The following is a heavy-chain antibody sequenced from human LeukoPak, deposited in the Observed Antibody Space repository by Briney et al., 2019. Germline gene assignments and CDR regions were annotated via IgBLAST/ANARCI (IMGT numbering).Heavy chain of an antibody. Sequence: GASVKVSCKASGYTFTSYGISWVRQAPGQGLEWMGWISAYNGNTNYAQKLQGRVTMTTDTSTSTAYMELRSLRSDDTAVYYCARDLTSYYIYYMDVWGKGTTVTISS. CDR2: ISAYNGNT. CDR1: GYTFTSYG. J-gene: IGHJ6*03. CDR3: ARDLTSYYIYYMDV. D-gene: IGHD3-9*01. V-gene: IGHV1-18*01.